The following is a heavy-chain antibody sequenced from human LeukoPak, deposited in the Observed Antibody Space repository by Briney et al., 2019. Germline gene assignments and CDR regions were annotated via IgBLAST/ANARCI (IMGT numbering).Heavy chain of an antibody. CDR3: AKHPGAGWYYFDS. Sequence: PGGSLRLSCAASGFSFSTYTMSWVRLAPGKGLQWVSAIGGSGGATYYADSVKGWFTVSRDNSKNTLYMQMNRLRADDTALYYCAKHPGAGWYYFDSWGQGTLVTVSS. V-gene: IGHV3-23*01. D-gene: IGHD6-19*01. J-gene: IGHJ4*02. CDR1: GFSFSTYT. CDR2: IGGSGGAT.